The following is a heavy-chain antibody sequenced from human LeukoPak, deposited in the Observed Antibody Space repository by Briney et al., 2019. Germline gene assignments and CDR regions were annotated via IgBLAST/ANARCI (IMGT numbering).Heavy chain of an antibody. CDR3: ASSSSWSHFDY. V-gene: IGHV3-53*01. CDR1: GFTVSNTY. D-gene: IGHD6-13*01. Sequence: GGSLRLSCAASGFTVSNTYISWVRQAPGKGLEWVSVIYSGGSTYYADSVKGRFTFSRDNSKNTLYLQMNSLRAEDTAVYYCASSSSWSHFDYWGQGTLVTVSS. J-gene: IGHJ4*02. CDR2: IYSGGST.